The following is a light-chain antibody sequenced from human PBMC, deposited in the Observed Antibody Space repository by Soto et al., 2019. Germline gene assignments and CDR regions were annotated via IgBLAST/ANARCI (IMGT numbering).Light chain of an antibody. CDR3: QSYDSSMSGYV. V-gene: IGLV1-40*01. Sequence: QSVLTQPPAVSGAPGQRVTISCTGSSSNIGATYDVHRYQQLPGTAPKLLIYANTNRPSGVPDRFSGSKSGTSASLAITGLQDEDEAYYYCQSYDSSMSGYVCGTGTEVTVL. J-gene: IGLJ1*01. CDR1: SSNIGATYD. CDR2: ANT.